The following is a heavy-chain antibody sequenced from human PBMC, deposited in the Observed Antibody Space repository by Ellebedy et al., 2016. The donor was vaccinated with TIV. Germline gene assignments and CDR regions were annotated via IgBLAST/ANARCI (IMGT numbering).Heavy chain of an antibody. CDR3: ARVYTRRSSSWYYFDY. Sequence: SETLSLTXTVSGGSISSYYWSWIRQPPGKGLEWIGYIYYSGSTNYNPSLKSRVTISVDTSKNQFSLKLSSVTAADTAVYYCARVYTRRSSSWYYFDYWGQGTLVTVSS. J-gene: IGHJ4*02. CDR1: GGSISSYY. CDR2: IYYSGST. D-gene: IGHD6-13*01. V-gene: IGHV4-59*13.